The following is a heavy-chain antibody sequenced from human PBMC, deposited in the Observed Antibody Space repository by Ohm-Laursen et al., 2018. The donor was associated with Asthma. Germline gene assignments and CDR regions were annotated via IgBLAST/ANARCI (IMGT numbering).Heavy chain of an antibody. CDR2: ISTASTFI. CDR1: GYSFSLYS. CDR3: ARPQYSSSWYVFDP. J-gene: IGHJ5*02. V-gene: IGHV3-21*01. Sequence: SLRLSCTASGYSFSLYSIHWIRQAPGKGLEWVASISTASTFIYYADSVKGRFTISRDNSKNTLYLQMNSLRAEDTAVYYCARPQYSSSWYVFDPWGQGTLVTVSS. D-gene: IGHD6-13*01.